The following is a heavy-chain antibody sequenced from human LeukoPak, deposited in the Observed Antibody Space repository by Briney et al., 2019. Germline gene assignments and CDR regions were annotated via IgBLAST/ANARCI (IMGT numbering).Heavy chain of an antibody. J-gene: IGHJ5*02. CDR2: IHYSGST. D-gene: IGHD2-2*01. CDR3: ARGDLGRPAASKVNNWFDP. CDR1: GGSVSSGSYY. V-gene: IGHV4-61*01. Sequence: KPSETLSLTCTVSGGSVSSGSYYWSWIRQPPGKGLEWIGYIHYSGSTNYNPSLKSRVTISVDTSKNQFSLKLSSVTAADTAVYYCARGDLGRPAASKVNNWFDPWGQGTLVTVSS.